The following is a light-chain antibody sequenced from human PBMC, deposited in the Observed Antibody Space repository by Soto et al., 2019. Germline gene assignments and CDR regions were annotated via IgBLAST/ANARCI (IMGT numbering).Light chain of an antibody. J-gene: IGKJ1*01. Sequence: EIVLTQSPGTLSLSPGERATLSCRASQSVSSTKLAWYQQKPGQAPRLLIYGASSRATGIPDRFSGSGSGTEFTLTISSLQSEDIAVYYCQQYNNWPRTFGQGTKVDIK. CDR2: GAS. CDR1: QSVSST. V-gene: IGKV3D-15*01. CDR3: QQYNNWPRT.